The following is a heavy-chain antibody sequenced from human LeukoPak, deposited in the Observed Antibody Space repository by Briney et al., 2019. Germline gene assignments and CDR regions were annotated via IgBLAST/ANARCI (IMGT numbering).Heavy chain of an antibody. D-gene: IGHD1-1*01. CDR3: ARDPGTTG. V-gene: IGHV3-48*01. J-gene: IGHJ4*02. CDR2: ISSSSSTK. CDR1: GFTFSSYS. Sequence: GGSLRLSCAASGFTFSSYSMNWVRQAPGKGLEWVSYISSSSSTKYYADSVKGRFAISRDNAKNSLYLQMNSLRAEDTAAYYCARDPGTTGWGQGTLVTVSS.